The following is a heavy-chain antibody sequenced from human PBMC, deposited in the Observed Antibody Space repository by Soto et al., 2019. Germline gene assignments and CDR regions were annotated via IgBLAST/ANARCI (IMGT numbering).Heavy chain of an antibody. CDR1: GYTFDSYA. V-gene: IGHV1-69*06. CDR2: IIPFFGTP. CDR3: ARDKGAYYSHLQY. J-gene: IGHJ4*02. D-gene: IGHD3-22*01. Sequence: QVQLVQSGAEVKKPGSSVKVSCKGSGYTFDSYAFSWVRQAPGQGLEWVGGIIPFFGTPNYAQKFQGRVTISADKSTSTAYMELVSLTSEDTAVYFCARDKGAYYSHLQYRGQGTLITVSS.